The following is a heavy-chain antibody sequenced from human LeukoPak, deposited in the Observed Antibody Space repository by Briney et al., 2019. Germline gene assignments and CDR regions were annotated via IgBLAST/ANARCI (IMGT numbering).Heavy chain of an antibody. D-gene: IGHD1-26*01. CDR2: IKQDGYEK. CDR3: ARDKIVGPTTLDY. V-gene: IGHV3-7*01. Sequence: GGSLRLSCAASGFTFSGYWMSWVRQTPEEGLEWVANIKQDGYEKYYVDSVKGRFTISRDNAKNSLYLQMNSLRADDTAIYYCARDKIVGPTTLDYWGQGTLVTVSS. J-gene: IGHJ4*02. CDR1: GFTFSGYW.